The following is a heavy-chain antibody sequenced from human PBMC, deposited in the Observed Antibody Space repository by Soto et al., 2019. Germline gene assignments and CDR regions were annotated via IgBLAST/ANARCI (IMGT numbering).Heavy chain of an antibody. CDR2: IYYSGST. D-gene: IGHD6-19*01. Sequence: SETLSLTCTVSGGSIRSSSYYWGWIRQPPGKGLEWNGSIYYSGSTYYNPSLKSRVTISVDTSKNQFSLKLSSVTAADTSVYYCARHSSGWTPRPPFDYWGQGTLVTVSS. J-gene: IGHJ4*02. V-gene: IGHV4-39*01. CDR3: ARHSSGWTPRPPFDY. CDR1: GGSIRSSSYY.